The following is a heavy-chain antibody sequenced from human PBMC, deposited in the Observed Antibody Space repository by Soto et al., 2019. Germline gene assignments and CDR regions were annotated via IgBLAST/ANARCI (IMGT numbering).Heavy chain of an antibody. J-gene: IGHJ5*01. Sequence: QVQLQVSGPGLLRPSETLSLTCRVSGASMTSYHWTWIRQSPGKGLEWIGNVYYNGATTYHPSLRSRVAISIDTSEKQFSLELNSLTAADSATYFCARAGQTVSFFDFWAQGALVAISS. CDR2: VYYNGAT. V-gene: IGHV4-59*01. CDR1: GASMTSYH. CDR3: ARAGQTVSFFDF. D-gene: IGHD4-17*01.